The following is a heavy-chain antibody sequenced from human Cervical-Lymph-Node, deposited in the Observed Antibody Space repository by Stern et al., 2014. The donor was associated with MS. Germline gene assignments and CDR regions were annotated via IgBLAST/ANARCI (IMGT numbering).Heavy chain of an antibody. CDR3: ALRRSYYVY. CDR2: LIPFCGAT. V-gene: IGHV1-69*01. J-gene: IGHJ4*02. D-gene: IGHD4-11*01. CDR1: GDTFSSYA. Sequence: QVQLVESGPEVKKPGSTVTVSCKPSGDTFSSYALSWVRQAPGQGLEWAGCLIPFCGATRYGQKCQCRATITPEESTGTAFMELTNLTSDDTAVDYCALRRSYYVYWGLGTLISVSS.